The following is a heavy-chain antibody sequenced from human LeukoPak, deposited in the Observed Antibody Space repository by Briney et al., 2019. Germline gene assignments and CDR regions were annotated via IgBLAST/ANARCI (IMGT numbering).Heavy chain of an antibody. D-gene: IGHD2-8*02. CDR3: ASGVLTSGTDY. V-gene: IGHV3-33*01. CDR1: GFTFSNYG. Sequence: GKSLRLSCAASGFTFSNYGMHWVRQAPGKGLEWVAVIFYDGSNKHYAESVKGRFTISRDNSKNTVHLQMDSLRAEDTAVYYCASGVLTSGTDYWGQGTLVTVSS. CDR2: IFYDGSNK. J-gene: IGHJ4*02.